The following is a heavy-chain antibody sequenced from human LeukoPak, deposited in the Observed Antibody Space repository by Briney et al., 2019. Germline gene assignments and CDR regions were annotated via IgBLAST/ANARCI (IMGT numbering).Heavy chain of an antibody. CDR2: INSDGSST. V-gene: IGHV3-74*01. D-gene: IGHD3-22*01. J-gene: IGHJ5*02. CDR1: GFTFSRYW. CDR3: ASSSGGFNWFDP. Sequence: PGGSLRLSYAASGFTFSRYWMHWVRQAPGKGLVWVSRINSDGSSTNYADSVKGRFTISRDNAKNTLYLQMNSLRVEDTAVYYCASSSGGFNWFDPWGQGTLVTVSS.